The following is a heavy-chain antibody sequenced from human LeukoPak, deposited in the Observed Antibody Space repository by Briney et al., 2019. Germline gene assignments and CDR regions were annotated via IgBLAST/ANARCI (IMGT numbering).Heavy chain of an antibody. CDR1: GFTFSNAW. CDR2: IKQDGSEK. CDR3: AVDCSGGSCYLY. Sequence: PGGSLRLSCAASGFTFSNAWMSWVRQAPGEGLEWVANIKQDGSEKYYVDSVKGRFTISRDNAKNSLYLQMNSLRAEDTAVYYCAVDCSGGSCYLYWGQGTLVTVSS. V-gene: IGHV3-7*01. D-gene: IGHD2-15*01. J-gene: IGHJ4*02.